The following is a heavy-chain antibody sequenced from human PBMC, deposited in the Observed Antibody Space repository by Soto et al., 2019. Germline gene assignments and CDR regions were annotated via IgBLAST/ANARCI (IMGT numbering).Heavy chain of an antibody. CDR2: IYYSGST. J-gene: IGHJ4*02. V-gene: IGHV4-59*08. D-gene: IGHD3-10*01. Sequence: SETLSLTCTVSGGSISSYYWSWIRQPPGKGLEWIGYIYYSGSTNYNPSLKSRVTISVDTSKNQFSPKLSSVTAADTAVYYCARVCWFNSVRKEKDFWGQGILVTVSS. CDR1: GGSISSYY. CDR3: ARVCWFNSVRKEKDF.